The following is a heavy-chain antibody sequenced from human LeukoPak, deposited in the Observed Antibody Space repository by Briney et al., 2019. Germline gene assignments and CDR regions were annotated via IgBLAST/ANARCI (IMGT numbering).Heavy chain of an antibody. CDR3: ARHHSSTRFDAFDI. D-gene: IGHD2-2*01. V-gene: IGHV4-59*08. J-gene: IGHJ3*02. Sequence: SETLSLTCTVPGGSISSYYWSWIRQPPGKGLERIGYIYYSGSTNYNPSLKSRVTISVDTSKNQFSLKLSSVTAADTAVYYCARHHSSTRFDAFDIWGQGTMVTVSS. CDR1: GGSISSYY. CDR2: IYYSGST.